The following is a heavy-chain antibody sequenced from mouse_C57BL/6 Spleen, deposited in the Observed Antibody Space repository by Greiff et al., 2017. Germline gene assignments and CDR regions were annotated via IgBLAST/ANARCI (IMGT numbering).Heavy chain of an antibody. CDR1: GYTFTSYW. V-gene: IGHV1-61*01. J-gene: IGHJ3*01. D-gene: IGHD1-1*01. CDR2: IYPSDSET. Sequence: QVQLKQPGAELVRPGSSVKLSCKASGYTFTSYWLDWVKQRPGQGLEWIGNIYPSDSETHYNQKFKDKATLTVDKSSSTAYMQLSSLTSEDSAVYYCARGGINYYGSSPAWFAYWGQETLVTVSA. CDR3: ARGGINYYGSSPAWFAY.